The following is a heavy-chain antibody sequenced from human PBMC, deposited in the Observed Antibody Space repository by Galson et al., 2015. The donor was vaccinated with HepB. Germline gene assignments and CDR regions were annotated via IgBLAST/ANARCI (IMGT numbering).Heavy chain of an antibody. Sequence: SVKVSCKASGYTFTSYAMHWVRQAPGQRLEWMGWINAGNGNTKYSQKFQGRVTITRDTSASTAYMELSSLRSEDTAVYYCAREWWEGSSLVYWGQGTLVTVSS. J-gene: IGHJ4*02. CDR3: AREWWEGSSLVY. V-gene: IGHV1-3*01. D-gene: IGHD6-13*01. CDR1: GYTFTSYA. CDR2: INAGNGNT.